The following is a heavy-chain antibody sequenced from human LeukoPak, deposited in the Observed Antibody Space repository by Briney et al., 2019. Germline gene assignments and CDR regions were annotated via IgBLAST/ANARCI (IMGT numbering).Heavy chain of an antibody. CDR1: GFTFSRYW. Sequence: GGSLRLSCAASGFTFSRYWKSWVRQAPGRGLEWVANIKHDGSQKYYVDSVKGRITISRDNAKNSLYLQMTSLRAEDTAVYYCARDGMGGIKAFDIWGQGTMVTVSS. CDR2: IKHDGSQK. CDR3: ARDGMGGIKAFDI. J-gene: IGHJ3*02. V-gene: IGHV3-7*05. D-gene: IGHD3-10*01.